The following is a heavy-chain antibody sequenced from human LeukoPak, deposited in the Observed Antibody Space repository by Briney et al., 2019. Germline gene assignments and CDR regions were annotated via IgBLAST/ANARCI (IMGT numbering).Heavy chain of an antibody. CDR3: ARQSLGYCSGGSCYSGGVDY. Sequence: GESLKISCKGSGYSFTNYWIGWVRQMPGKGLEWMGIIYPGDSDTRYSPSFQGQVTISADKSISTAYLQWSSLKASDTAMYYCARQSLGYCSGGSCYSGGVDYWGQGTLVTVSS. CDR2: IYPGDSDT. CDR1: GYSFTNYW. J-gene: IGHJ4*02. V-gene: IGHV5-51*01. D-gene: IGHD2-15*01.